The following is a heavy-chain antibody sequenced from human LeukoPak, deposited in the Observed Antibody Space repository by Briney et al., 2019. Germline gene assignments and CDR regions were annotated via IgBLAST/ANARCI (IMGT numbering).Heavy chain of an antibody. V-gene: IGHV1-69*05. CDR2: IVPILGKA. Sequence: GSSVKVTCKASGGTFTSYGYSWVRQAPGQGLEWMGGIVPILGKAHYAKRFQGRVTINTDESTSTAYMDLSRLRSEDTAVYYCASSVPVGGFLHLWQEWGQGTLVTVSS. CDR3: ASSVPVGGFLHLWQE. D-gene: IGHD1-26*01. CDR1: GGTFTSYG. J-gene: IGHJ4*02.